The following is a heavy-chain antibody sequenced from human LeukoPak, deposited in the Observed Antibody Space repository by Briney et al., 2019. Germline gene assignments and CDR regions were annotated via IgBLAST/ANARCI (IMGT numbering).Heavy chain of an antibody. V-gene: IGHV3-30*18. J-gene: IGHJ4*02. CDR2: ISYDGSNK. CDR1: GFTFSSYG. Sequence: GRSLRLSCAASGFTFSSYGMHWVRQAPGKGLEWVAVISYDGSNKYYADSVKGRFTISRDNSKNTLYLQMNSLRAEDTAVYYCAKGGDLRYFDWYRSDYWGQGTLVTVSS. D-gene: IGHD3-9*01. CDR3: AKGGDLRYFDWYRSDY.